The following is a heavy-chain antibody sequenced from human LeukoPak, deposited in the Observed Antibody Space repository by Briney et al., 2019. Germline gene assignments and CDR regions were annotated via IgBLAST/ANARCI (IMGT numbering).Heavy chain of an antibody. CDR1: GDSVTSGGYF. J-gene: IGHJ3*02. CDR2: ISNSGTT. V-gene: IGHV4-31*03. D-gene: IGHD2-21*02. CDR3: ARDVVVTSSPDAFDI. Sequence: PSQTLSLTCTVSGDSVTSGGYFWTWIRHHPGKGVDWIGYISNSGTTSYNPSLKSRVSISVDTSNNQFSLSLSSVTAADTAVYYCARDVVVTSSPDAFDIWGQGTMVAVSS.